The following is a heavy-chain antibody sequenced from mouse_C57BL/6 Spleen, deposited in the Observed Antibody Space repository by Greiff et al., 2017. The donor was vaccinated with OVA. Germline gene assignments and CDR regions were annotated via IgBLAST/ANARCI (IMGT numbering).Heavy chain of an antibody. CDR3: ARSNEGFAY. J-gene: IGHJ3*01. CDR1: GYTFTSYW. Sequence: VQLQQPGAELVQPGASVKLSCKASGYTFTSYWMQWVKQRPGQGLEWIGEIDPSDSYTNYNQKFKGKATLTVDTSSSTAYMQLSSLTSEDSAVYYCARSNEGFAYWGQGTLVTVSA. V-gene: IGHV1-50*01. CDR2: IDPSDSYT.